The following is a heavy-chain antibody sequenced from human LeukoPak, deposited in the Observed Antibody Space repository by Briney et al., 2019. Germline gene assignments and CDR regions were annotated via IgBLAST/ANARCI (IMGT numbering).Heavy chain of an antibody. CDR1: GVSISGPNYY. CDR2: IHYRLPT. CDR3: ARHEEEDGYNAKTPDY. V-gene: IGHV4-39*01. D-gene: IGHD5-24*01. Sequence: PSETLSLTCDVSGVSISGPNYYWGWIRQPPGMGLEWIGSIHYRLPTFYNPLLKSRVTISVDTSKNQISLRLRSVTAADTAVYYCARHEEEDGYNAKTPDYWGQGTLVTVSS. J-gene: IGHJ4*02.